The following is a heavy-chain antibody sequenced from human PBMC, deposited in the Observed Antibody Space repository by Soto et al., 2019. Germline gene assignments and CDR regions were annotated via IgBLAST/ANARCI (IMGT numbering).Heavy chain of an antibody. Sequence: PSETLSLTCTVSGGSISSYYWSWIRQPPGKGLEWIGYIYYSGSTNYNPSLKSRVTISVDTSKNQFSLKLSSVTAADTAVYYCARDLGYYYGSGSHYYGMDVWGQGTTVTVSS. J-gene: IGHJ6*02. CDR2: IYYSGST. V-gene: IGHV4-59*01. D-gene: IGHD3-10*01. CDR3: ARDLGYYYGSGSHYYGMDV. CDR1: GGSISSYY.